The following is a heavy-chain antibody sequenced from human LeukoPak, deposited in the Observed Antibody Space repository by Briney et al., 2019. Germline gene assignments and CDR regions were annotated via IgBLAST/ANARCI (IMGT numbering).Heavy chain of an antibody. CDR2: INPNSGGT. V-gene: IGHV1-2*02. Sequence: ASVKVSCKASGYTFTGYYMHWVRQAPGQGLEWMGWINPNSGGTNYAQKFQGRVTMTRDTSISTAYMELSSLRSEDTAVYYCARDTVGDYYDSSGRRIQHWGQGTLVTVSS. CDR3: ARDTVGDYYDSSGRRIQH. J-gene: IGHJ1*01. CDR1: GYTFTGYY. D-gene: IGHD3-22*01.